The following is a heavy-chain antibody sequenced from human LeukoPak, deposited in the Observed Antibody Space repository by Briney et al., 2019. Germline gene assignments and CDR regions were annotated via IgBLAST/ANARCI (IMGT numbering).Heavy chain of an antibody. CDR2: IYSGGST. CDR1: GFTFSSYA. V-gene: IGHV3-53*04. J-gene: IGHJ5*02. CDR3: ARGMDWFDP. Sequence: GGSLRLSCAASGFTFSSYAMSWVRQAPGKGLEWVSVIYSGGSTYYADSVKGRFTISRHNSKNTLYLQMNSLRAEDTAVYYCARGMDWFDPWGQGTLVTVSS.